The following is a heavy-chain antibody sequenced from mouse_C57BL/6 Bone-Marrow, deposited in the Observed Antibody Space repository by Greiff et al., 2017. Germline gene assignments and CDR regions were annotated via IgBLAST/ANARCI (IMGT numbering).Heavy chain of an antibody. J-gene: IGHJ1*03. Sequence: QVQLQQSGPGLVQPSPSLSITCTASGFSLTSYGVHWVRQSPGKGLEWLGGIWSGGSTDYNAAFISRLSISKDNSKSQVFFKMNSRQADDTAIDYCARDYGNYWYFDVWGTGTTVTVSS. CDR3: ARDYGNYWYFDV. D-gene: IGHD2-1*01. CDR2: IWSGGST. V-gene: IGHV2-2*01. CDR1: GFSLTSYG.